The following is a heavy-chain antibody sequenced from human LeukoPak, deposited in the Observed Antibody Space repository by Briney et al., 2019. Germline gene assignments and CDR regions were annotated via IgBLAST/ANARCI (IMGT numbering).Heavy chain of an antibody. Sequence: ASVKVSCKASGYTFTSYDINWVRQATGQGLEWMGWMNPNSGNTGYAQKFQGRVTMTRNTSISTAYMELSSLGSEDTAVYYCARFPRMAYSSEGYWGQGTLVTVSS. CDR1: GYTFTSYD. J-gene: IGHJ4*02. V-gene: IGHV1-8*01. CDR3: ARFPRMAYSSEGY. D-gene: IGHD6-19*01. CDR2: MNPNSGNT.